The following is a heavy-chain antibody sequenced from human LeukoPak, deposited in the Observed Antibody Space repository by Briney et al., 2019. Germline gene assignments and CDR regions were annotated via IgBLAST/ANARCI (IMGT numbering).Heavy chain of an antibody. CDR1: GFTVSSNY. Sequence: GGSLRLSCAASGFTVSSNYMSWVRQAPGKGLEWVANVKQDGSEKYYVDSVKGRFTISRDNAKNSLYLQMNSLRAEDTAVYYCAREEESGFLWGFDAFDIWGQGTMVTVSS. V-gene: IGHV3-7*01. D-gene: IGHD7-27*01. CDR2: VKQDGSEK. J-gene: IGHJ3*02. CDR3: AREEESGFLWGFDAFDI.